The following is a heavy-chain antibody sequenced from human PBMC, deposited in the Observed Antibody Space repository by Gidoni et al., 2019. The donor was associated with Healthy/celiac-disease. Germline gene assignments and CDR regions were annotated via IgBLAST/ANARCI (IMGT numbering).Heavy chain of an antibody. V-gene: IGHV3-11*01. D-gene: IGHD3-3*01. CDR2: ISSSGSTI. J-gene: IGHJ5*02. Sequence: EWVSYISSSGSTIYYADSVKGRFTISRDNAKNSLYLQMNSLRAEDTAVYYCARDSQRRGRGYYDFWSGLNWFDPWGQGTLVTVSS. CDR3: ARDSQRRGRGYYDFWSGLNWFDP.